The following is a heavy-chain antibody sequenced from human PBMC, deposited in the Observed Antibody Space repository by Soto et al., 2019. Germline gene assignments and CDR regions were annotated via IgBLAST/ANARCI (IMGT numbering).Heavy chain of an antibody. CDR3: ARDFTDSSGPTLGMGV. V-gene: IGHV4-31*03. D-gene: IGHD6-19*01. CDR2: IYYSGST. J-gene: IGHJ6*02. CDR1: GGSISSGGYY. Sequence: QVQLQESGPGLVKPSQTLSLTCTVSGGSISSGGYYWSWIRQHPGKGLEWIGYIYYSGSTYYNPSLKSRVTISVXTXKXXCSLKLSSVTAADTAVYYCARDFTDSSGPTLGMGVWGQGTTVTVSS.